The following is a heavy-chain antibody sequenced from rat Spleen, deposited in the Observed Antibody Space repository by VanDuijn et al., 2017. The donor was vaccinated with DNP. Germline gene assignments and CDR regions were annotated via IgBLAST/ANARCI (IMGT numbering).Heavy chain of an antibody. V-gene: IGHV2S8*01. CDR2: ISSGGSS. CDR3: TGEEPRVLSFFSSLFDY. D-gene: IGHD1-8*01. Sequence: QVQLEESGPGLLQPSQTLSLTCTVSGFSLTKYGISWVRQPPGKGLEWIAAISSGGSSYFNSALKSRLSVSRDTSRSQAFLQMNILQTEDTAIYFCTGEEPRVLSFFSSLFDYWGQGVMVTVSS. J-gene: IGHJ2*01. CDR1: GFSLTKYG.